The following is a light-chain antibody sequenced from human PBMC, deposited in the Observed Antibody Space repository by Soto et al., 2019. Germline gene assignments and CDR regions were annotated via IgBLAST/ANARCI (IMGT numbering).Light chain of an antibody. CDR3: QKSAGSPST. CDR1: QSVSNSY. V-gene: IGKV3-20*01. Sequence: EIVLTQSPGTLSLSPGERATLSCRASQSVSNSYLAWYQQKPGQGPRLLIYDASSRATGIPDRFSGSASGTDFTLTISRLEPEDFAVYYCQKSAGSPSTFGQGTKVDIK. J-gene: IGKJ1*01. CDR2: DAS.